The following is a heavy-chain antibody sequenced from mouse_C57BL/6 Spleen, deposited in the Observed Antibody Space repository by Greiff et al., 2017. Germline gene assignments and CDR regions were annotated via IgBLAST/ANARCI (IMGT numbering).Heavy chain of an antibody. CDR2: IDPENGDT. J-gene: IGHJ3*01. CDR1: GFNIKDDY. CDR3: ATHLFAY. Sequence: VQLQQSGAELVRPGASVKLSCTASGFNIKDDYMHWVKQRPEQGLEWIGWIDPENGDTEYASKFQGKATIAADTSSNTAYLQRSSLTSEDTAFYYCATHLFAYWGQGTLVTVSA. V-gene: IGHV14-4*01.